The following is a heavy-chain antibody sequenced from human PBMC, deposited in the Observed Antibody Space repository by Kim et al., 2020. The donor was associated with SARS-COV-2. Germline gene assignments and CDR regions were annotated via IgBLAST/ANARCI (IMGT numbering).Heavy chain of an antibody. D-gene: IGHD2-2*01. J-gene: IGHJ5*01. CDR2: INHSGST. CDR1: GGSFSGYY. V-gene: IGHV4-34*01. CDR3: ARGYCSSTSCYHTRNSNW. Sequence: SETLSLTCAVYGGSFSGYYWSWIRQPPGKGLEWIGEINHSGSTNYNPSLKSRVTISVDTSKNQFSLKLSSVTAADTAVYYCARGYCSSTSCYHTRNSNW.